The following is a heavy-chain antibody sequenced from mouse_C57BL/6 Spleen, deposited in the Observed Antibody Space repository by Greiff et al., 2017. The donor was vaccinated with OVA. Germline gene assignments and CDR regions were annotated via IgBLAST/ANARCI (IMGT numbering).Heavy chain of an antibody. CDR3: AGYGNYGWFAY. CDR1: GYTFTSYW. J-gene: IGHJ3*01. CDR2: IHPNSGST. V-gene: IGHV1-64*01. Sequence: VKLQQPGAELVKPGASVKLSCKASGYTFTSYWMHWVKQRPGQGLEWIGMIHPNSGSTNYNEKFKSKATLTVDKSSSTAYMQLSSLTSEDSAVYYCAGYGNYGWFAYWGQGTLVTVSA. D-gene: IGHD2-1*01.